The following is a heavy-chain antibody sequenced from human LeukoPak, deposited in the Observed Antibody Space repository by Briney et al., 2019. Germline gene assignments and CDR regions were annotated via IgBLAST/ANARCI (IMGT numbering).Heavy chain of an antibody. J-gene: IGHJ4*02. V-gene: IGHV3-23*01. Sequence: GGSLRLSCAASGFTFSSYAMSWVRQAPGKGLEWVSAISGSGGSTYYADSVKGRFTISRDNSKNTLYLQMNSLRAEDTAVYYCAKEVEGGSSWFVGGFVRRRYYLDYWGQGTLVTVSS. CDR1: GFTFSSYA. CDR3: AKEVEGGSSWFVGGFVRRRYYLDY. D-gene: IGHD6-13*01. CDR2: ISGSGGST.